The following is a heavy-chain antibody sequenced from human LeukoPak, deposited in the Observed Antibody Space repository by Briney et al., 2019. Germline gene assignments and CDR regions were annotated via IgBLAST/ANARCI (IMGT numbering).Heavy chain of an antibody. Sequence: GASVTVSCKASGGTFSSYAISWVRQAPGQGLEWMGGIIPIFGTANYAQKFQGRVTITADESTSTAYMELSSLRSEDTAVYYCARGSMVAALSRPYGMDVWGQGTTVTVSS. CDR3: ARGSMVAALSRPYGMDV. V-gene: IGHV1-69*13. J-gene: IGHJ6*02. CDR2: IIPIFGTA. CDR1: GGTFSSYA. D-gene: IGHD2-15*01.